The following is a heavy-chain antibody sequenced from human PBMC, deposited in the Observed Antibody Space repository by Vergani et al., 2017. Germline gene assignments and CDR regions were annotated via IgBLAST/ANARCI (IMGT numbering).Heavy chain of an antibody. CDR2: IYHSGST. CDR3: AGGALVRGYYYYGMDG. V-gene: IGHV4-4*03. CDR1: GGSISSSNW. J-gene: IGHJ6*02. Sequence: QVQLQESGPGLVKPPGTLSLTCAVSGGSISSSNWWSWVRQPPGKGLEWIGEIYHSGSTNYNPSLTSRVTISVDKSKNQFSLKLSSVTAADTAVYYCAGGALVRGYYYYGMDGWGQGTTVTVSS. D-gene: IGHD3-10*01.